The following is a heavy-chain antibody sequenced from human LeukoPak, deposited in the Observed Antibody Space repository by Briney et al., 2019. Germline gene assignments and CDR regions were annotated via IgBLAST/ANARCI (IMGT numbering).Heavy chain of an antibody. V-gene: IGHV6-1*01. D-gene: IGHD6-13*01. CDR3: VRLVGNSWLDY. CDR2: TYYRSQWYN. Sequence: SHTLSLLCGISGDDEYTNKATCNSVTQSPSGVLEWLGRTYYRSQWYNDYAVSVKSRITITPDTSTNQFSLHLNSVTPDDTAVYYCVRLVGNSWLDYWGQGTLVTVSS. J-gene: IGHJ4*02. CDR1: GDDEYTNKAT.